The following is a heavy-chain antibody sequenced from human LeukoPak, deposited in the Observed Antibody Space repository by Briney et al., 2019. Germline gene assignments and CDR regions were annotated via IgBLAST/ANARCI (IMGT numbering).Heavy chain of an antibody. CDR1: GYSFTSYG. CDR2: ISAYNGNT. J-gene: IGHJ4*02. CDR3: ARDRLHETYCGGDRCRIPGY. V-gene: IGHV1-18*01. D-gene: IGHD2-21*02. Sequence: VASVKVSCKASGYSFTSYGISWVRQAPGQGLEWMGWISAYNGNTNYAQKPQGRVTMTTDTSTSTAYMELRSLRSDDTAVYYCARDRLHETYCGGDRCRIPGYWGQGTLVTVSS.